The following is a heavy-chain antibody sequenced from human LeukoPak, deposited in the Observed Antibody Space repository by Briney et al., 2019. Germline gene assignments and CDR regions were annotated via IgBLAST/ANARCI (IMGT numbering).Heavy chain of an antibody. D-gene: IGHD2-2*01. V-gene: IGHV3-48*01. Sequence: GGSLRLSCTASGFTFSTFHMHWVRQAPGKGLEWVSYINYHSQPTYYADSVKGRFTISRDNAKNSLYLQMNSLRAEDTALYYCAKDISGYCSSTSCYDGFDYWGQGTLVTVSS. J-gene: IGHJ4*02. CDR3: AKDISGYCSSTSCYDGFDY. CDR1: GFTFSTFH. CDR2: INYHSQPT.